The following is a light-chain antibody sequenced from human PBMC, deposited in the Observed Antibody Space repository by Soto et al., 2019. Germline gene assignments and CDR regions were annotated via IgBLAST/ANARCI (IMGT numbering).Light chain of an antibody. CDR1: QTVDKY. J-gene: IGKJ4*01. CDR2: DAS. CDR3: QQRTNWPLT. V-gene: IGKV3-11*01. Sequence: EIVMTQSPATLSFSPGERATLSCRDSQTVDKYLVWYQQKPGQAPRLLIYDASSRATGIPARFSGSGSGTDFTLTITSLEPEVFAVYYCQQRTNWPLTFGGGTKLEIK.